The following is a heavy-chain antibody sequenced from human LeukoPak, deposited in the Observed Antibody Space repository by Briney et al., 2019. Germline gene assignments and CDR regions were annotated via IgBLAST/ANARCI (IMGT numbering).Heavy chain of an antibody. D-gene: IGHD5-24*01. CDR1: GGSISSYY. Sequence: PSETLSLTCTVSGGSISSYYWSWIRQPPGKGLEWIGYFYYSGSTNYNPSLKSRVTISVDTSKNQFSLKLSSVTAADTAVYSCARVDGRDGYNYDYYYYMDVWGKGTTVTVSS. CDR2: FYYSGST. V-gene: IGHV4-59*01. CDR3: ARVDGRDGYNYDYYYYMDV. J-gene: IGHJ6*03.